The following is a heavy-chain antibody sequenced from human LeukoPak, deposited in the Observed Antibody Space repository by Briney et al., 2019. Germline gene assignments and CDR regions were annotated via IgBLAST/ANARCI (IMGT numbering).Heavy chain of an antibody. CDR2: INHSGST. Sequence: KPSETLSLTCAVDGGSFSGYYWSWIRQPPGKGLEWIGEINHSGSTNYNPSLKSRVTISVDTSKNQFSLKLSSVTAADTAAYYCARDSSGWQRRAFDIWGQGTMVTVSS. V-gene: IGHV4-34*01. CDR1: GGSFSGYY. D-gene: IGHD6-19*01. J-gene: IGHJ3*02. CDR3: ARDSSGWQRRAFDI.